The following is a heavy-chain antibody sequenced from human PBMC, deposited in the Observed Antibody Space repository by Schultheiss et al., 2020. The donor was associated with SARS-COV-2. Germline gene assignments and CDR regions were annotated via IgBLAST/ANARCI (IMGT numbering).Heavy chain of an antibody. V-gene: IGHV4-4*07. CDR2: IQSTGST. J-gene: IGHJ6*03. CDR3: ARVAEACRGGSCYLGNWDKYSYMDV. D-gene: IGHD2-15*01. Sequence: SETLSLTCTVSGDSISNYYWSWVRQPAGKGLEWTGRIQSTGSTDHNSSLKSRVIMSVDTSKNQFSLKLNSVTAADTAVYYCARVAEACRGGSCYLGNWDKYSYMDVWGKGTAVTVSS. CDR1: GDSISNYY.